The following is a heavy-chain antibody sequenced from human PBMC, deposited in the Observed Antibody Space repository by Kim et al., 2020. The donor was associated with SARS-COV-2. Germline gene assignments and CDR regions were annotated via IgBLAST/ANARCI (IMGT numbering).Heavy chain of an antibody. Sequence: ASVKVSCKASGYTFTSYDINWVRQATGQGLEWMGWMNPNSGNTGYAQKFQGRVTMTRNTSISTAYMELSSLRSEDTAVYYCARARYRGGVIVIHLCCFDYWGQGTLVTVSS. CDR3: ARARYRGGVIVIHLCCFDY. CDR1: GYTFTSYD. D-gene: IGHD3-16*02. CDR2: MNPNSGNT. V-gene: IGHV1-8*01. J-gene: IGHJ4*02.